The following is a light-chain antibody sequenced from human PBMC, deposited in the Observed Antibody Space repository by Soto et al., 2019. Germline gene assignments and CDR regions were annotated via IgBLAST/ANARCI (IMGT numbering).Light chain of an antibody. J-gene: IGKJ1*01. CDR1: KSVSSN. CDR3: QQYNNWPPWT. V-gene: IGKV3-15*01. CDR2: GAS. Sequence: EIVMTQSPATLSVSPGERATLSCRASKSVSSNLAWYQQKPGQAPRLPIYGASTRATGIPARFSGSGSGTEFTLTISSLQSEDFAVYYCQQYNNWPPWTFGHGTKVEIK.